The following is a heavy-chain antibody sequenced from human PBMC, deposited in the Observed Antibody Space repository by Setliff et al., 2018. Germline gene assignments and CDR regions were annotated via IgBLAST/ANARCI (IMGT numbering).Heavy chain of an antibody. V-gene: IGHV3-48*04. Sequence: GGSLRLSCAASGFTFSSYWMSWVRQAPGKGLEWVSYISSSGSTIYYADSVKGRFTISRDNAKNSLYLQMNSLRAEDTAVYYCARVPYYYDSSGYYHLGAFDIWGQGTMVTVSS. J-gene: IGHJ3*02. CDR2: ISSSGSTI. CDR3: ARVPYYYDSSGYYHLGAFDI. CDR1: GFTFSSYW. D-gene: IGHD3-22*01.